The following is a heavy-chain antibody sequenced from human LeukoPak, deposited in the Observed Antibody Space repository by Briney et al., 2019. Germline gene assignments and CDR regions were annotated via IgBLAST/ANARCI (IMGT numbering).Heavy chain of an antibody. D-gene: IGHD2-2*02. Sequence: GGSLRLSCAASGFTFSNFAMSWVRQAPGKGLEWVAVINDSGGGTSYADFGEGRFTIYRDNSKNTLYLQMNSLRAEDTAVYYCAKSDCTSTSCYTIDYWGQGTLVTVSS. CDR2: INDSGGGT. J-gene: IGHJ4*02. CDR1: GFTFSNFA. V-gene: IGHV3-23*01. CDR3: AKSDCTSTSCYTIDY.